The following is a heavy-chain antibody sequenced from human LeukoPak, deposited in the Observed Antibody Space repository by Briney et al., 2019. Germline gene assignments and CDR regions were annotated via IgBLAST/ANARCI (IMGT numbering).Heavy chain of an antibody. Sequence: VASVKVSCKASGGTFSSYAISWVRQAPGQGLEWMGGIIPIFGTANYAQKFQGRVTITADESTSTAYVELSSLRSEDTAVYYCARVVAAAGKEVDYWGQGTLVTVSS. CDR3: ARVVAAAGKEVDY. V-gene: IGHV1-69*13. CDR1: GGTFSSYA. D-gene: IGHD6-13*01. CDR2: IIPIFGTA. J-gene: IGHJ4*02.